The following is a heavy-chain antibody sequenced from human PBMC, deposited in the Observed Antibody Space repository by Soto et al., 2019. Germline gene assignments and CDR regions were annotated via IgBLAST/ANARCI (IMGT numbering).Heavy chain of an antibody. V-gene: IGHV3-48*03. J-gene: IGHJ6*02. D-gene: IGHD3-22*01. CDR1: GFTFSSYE. CDR3: ARDRVSSTMIVVVMTYYYYGMDV. CDR2: ISSSGSTI. Sequence: EVQLVESGGGLVQPGGSLRLSCAASGFTFSSYEMNWVRQAPGKGLEWVSYISSSGSTIYYADSVKGRFTISRDNAKNSLYLQMNSLRAEDTAVYYCARDRVSSTMIVVVMTYYYYGMDVWGQGTTVTVSS.